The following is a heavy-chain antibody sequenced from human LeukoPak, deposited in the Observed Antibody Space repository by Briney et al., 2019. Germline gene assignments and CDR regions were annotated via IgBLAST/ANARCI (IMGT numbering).Heavy chain of an antibody. Sequence: PSETLSLTWTVSGASISSYYCSWVRQPAGEGLEWIGRIYTSGSTNYKPSLKSRVTISVDTSKNQFSLKLSSVTAADTAVYYCASPGYCSGGSGNSSWNIDRCGRGTLVTVSS. J-gene: IGHJ2*01. V-gene: IGHV4-4*07. CDR3: ASPGYCSGGSGNSSWNIDR. CDR2: IYTSGST. D-gene: IGHD2-15*01. CDR1: GASISSYY.